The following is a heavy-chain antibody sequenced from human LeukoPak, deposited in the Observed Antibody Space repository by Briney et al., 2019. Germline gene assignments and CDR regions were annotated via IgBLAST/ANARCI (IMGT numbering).Heavy chain of an antibody. CDR1: GFTFSNYV. CDR3: AREPLTYNYYYGMDV. V-gene: IGHV3-30*04. Sequence: GRSLRLSCAASGFTFSNYVMHWVRQAPGKGLEWVAVISYDGSNKYYADSVKGRFTISRDNSKNTLYLQMYSLRAEDTAVHYCAREPLTYNYYYGMDVWGQGTTVTVSS. J-gene: IGHJ6*02. CDR2: ISYDGSNK.